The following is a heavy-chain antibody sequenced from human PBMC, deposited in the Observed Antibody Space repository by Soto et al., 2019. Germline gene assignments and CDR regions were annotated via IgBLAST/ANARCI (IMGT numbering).Heavy chain of an antibody. CDR3: ASDHEIEYFYGSRGSFDI. CDR2: VYHSGST. Sequence: QVQLRESGLGLVKPSGTLSLTCAVSGASISSSHWWSWGRQSPGKGLEWIGEVYHSGSTNYNPSFKSRVTVSVDKSKNQFSLTLKYVTAADTALYYCASDHEIEYFYGSRGSFDIWGQGTVVTVSS. D-gene: IGHD3-10*01. J-gene: IGHJ3*02. V-gene: IGHV4-4*02. CDR1: GASISSSHW.